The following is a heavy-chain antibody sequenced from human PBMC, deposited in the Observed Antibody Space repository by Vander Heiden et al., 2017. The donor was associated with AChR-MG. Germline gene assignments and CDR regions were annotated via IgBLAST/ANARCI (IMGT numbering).Heavy chain of an antibody. CDR2: IKSNSDGGIT. D-gene: IGHD1-7*01. CDR1: GFPFKDAW. J-gene: IGHJ5*02. CDR3: TTLSLWNYVLET. V-gene: IGHV3-15*01. Sequence: DVHLVESGGGLVKPGGSLRLSCAVSGFPFKDAWMNWVRQAPGKGLEWIGRIKSNSDGGITDHAAPVKGRFTISRDDSKNTLYLQMDSLKTEDTGVYYCTTLSLWNYVLETWGQGSLVTVSS.